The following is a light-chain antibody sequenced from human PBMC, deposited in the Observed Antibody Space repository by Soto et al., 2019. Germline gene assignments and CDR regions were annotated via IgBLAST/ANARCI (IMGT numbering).Light chain of an antibody. CDR2: DVT. CDR3: CSYAGRYTYVV. V-gene: IGLV2-11*01. J-gene: IGLJ2*01. CDR1: SSDVGGYNY. Sequence: QSALTQPRSVSGSPGQSVTIYCTGTSSDVGGYNYVSWYQQHPGKAPKFMIYDVTQRPSGVPDRFSGTKSGNTASLTISGLQAEDEADYYFCSYAGRYTYVVVGGGTKLTVL.